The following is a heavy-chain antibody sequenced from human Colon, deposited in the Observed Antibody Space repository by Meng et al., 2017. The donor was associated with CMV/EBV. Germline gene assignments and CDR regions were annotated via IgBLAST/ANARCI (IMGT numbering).Heavy chain of an antibody. CDR2: INPNSGGT. CDR3: ARDGLGGYCSGGSCYGWFDP. V-gene: IGHV1-2*02. J-gene: IGHJ5*02. Sequence: ASVKVSCKASGYTFTGYYMHWVRQAPGQGLEWMGWINPNSGGTNYAQKFQGRVTMTRDTSISTAYMELSRLRSDDTAVYYCARDGLGGYCSGGSCYGWFDPWGQGTLVTVSS. CDR1: GYTFTGYY. D-gene: IGHD2-15*01.